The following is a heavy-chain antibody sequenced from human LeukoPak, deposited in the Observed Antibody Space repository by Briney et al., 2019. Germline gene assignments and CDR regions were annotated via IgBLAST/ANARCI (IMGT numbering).Heavy chain of an antibody. J-gene: IGHJ3*01. D-gene: IGHD5-18*01. CDR1: GFTSSSYW. V-gene: IGHV3-74*01. Sequence: GGSLRLSCAASGFTSSSYWMRWVRQAPGEGLMWVSRINTDGSSTTYADSVKGRFTISRDTAKNTLYLQMNSLRVEDTAMYYCARDWRAMNAFDLWGQGTMVTVSS. CDR3: ARDWRAMNAFDL. CDR2: INTDGSST.